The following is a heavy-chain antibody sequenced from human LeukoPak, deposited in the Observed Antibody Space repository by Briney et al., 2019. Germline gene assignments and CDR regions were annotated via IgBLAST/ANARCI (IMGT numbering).Heavy chain of an antibody. D-gene: IGHD5-24*01. J-gene: IGHJ3*02. CDR2: INPSDGST. Sequence: GASVKVSCKASGYTFTAYYMHLVRQAPGQGFEWMAIINPSDGSTTNSQKFQGRVTMTRGTSTSTVYMELSGLRSEDTALYYCARIRDGYNDAYDIWGQGTMVTVSS. CDR1: GYTFTAYY. V-gene: IGHV1-46*01. CDR3: ARIRDGYNDAYDI.